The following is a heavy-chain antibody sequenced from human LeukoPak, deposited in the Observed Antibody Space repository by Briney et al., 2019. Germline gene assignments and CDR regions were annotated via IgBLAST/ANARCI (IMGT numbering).Heavy chain of an antibody. CDR2: INWNGGST. V-gene: IGHV3-20*04. CDR3: GRGGFTIFGGVPVFDY. Sequence: GGSLRLSCAASGFTFDDYGMSWVRQAPGKGLEWVSGINWNGGSTGYADSVKGRFTISRDNAKNSLYLQMNSLRAEDTALFYCGRGGFTIFGGVPVFDYWGQGTLVTV. CDR1: GFTFDDYG. D-gene: IGHD3-3*01. J-gene: IGHJ4*02.